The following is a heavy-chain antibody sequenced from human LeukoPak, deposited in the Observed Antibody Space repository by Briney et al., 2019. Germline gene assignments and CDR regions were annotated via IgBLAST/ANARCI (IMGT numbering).Heavy chain of an antibody. V-gene: IGHV4-59*01. J-gene: IGHJ3*02. CDR2: IFYSGST. CDR3: ARPQRPYSNSDAFDI. D-gene: IGHD6-6*01. Sequence: KASETLSLTCTVSGGSISSYYWSWIRQPPGKGLEWIAYIFYSGSTNYNPSLKSRVTISVDTSKNQFSLKLTSVTAADTAVYYCARPQRPYSNSDAFDIWGQGTMVTVSS. CDR1: GGSISSYY.